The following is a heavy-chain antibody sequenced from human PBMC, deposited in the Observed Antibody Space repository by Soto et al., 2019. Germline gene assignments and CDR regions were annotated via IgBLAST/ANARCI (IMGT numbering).Heavy chain of an antibody. CDR1: GYTFTSYY. J-gene: IGHJ4*02. CDR3: ARAVGNSTMIFTPHY. Sequence: QVQLVQSGAEVKKPGASVKVSCKASGYTFTSYYMHWVRQAPGQGLEWMGIINPSGGSTSYAQKFQGRVTMTRDTSTSTVYMELSSLRSEDTAVYYCARAVGNSTMIFTPHYWGQGTLVTVSS. V-gene: IGHV1-46*01. D-gene: IGHD3-22*01. CDR2: INPSGGST.